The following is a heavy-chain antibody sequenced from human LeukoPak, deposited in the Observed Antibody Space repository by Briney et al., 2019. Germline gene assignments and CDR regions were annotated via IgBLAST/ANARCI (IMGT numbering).Heavy chain of an antibody. D-gene: IGHD7-27*01. CDR1: GFTFSSYG. V-gene: IGHV3-33*06. CDR2: IWYDGSNK. CDR3: AKDLLSGELGN. J-gene: IGHJ3*01. Sequence: GRSLRLSCAASGFTFSSYGMHWVRHAPGKGLEWVAVIWYDGSNKYYADSVKGRFTISRDNSKNTLYLQMNSLRAEDTAVYYCAKDLLSGELGNWGQGTMVTVSS.